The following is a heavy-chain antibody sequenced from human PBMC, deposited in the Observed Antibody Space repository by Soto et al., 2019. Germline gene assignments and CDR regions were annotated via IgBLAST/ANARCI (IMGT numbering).Heavy chain of an antibody. J-gene: IGHJ3*01. CDR1: EFTFNTYS. CDR3: VRDYRYAFDL. D-gene: IGHD3-16*02. V-gene: IGHV3-48*01. Sequence: QLVESGGGLVQPGGSLRLSCAASEFTFNTYSMNWVRQAPGKGLEWLSYISPGSDRMFYADSVKGRFAISRDNAKNSLYLQLHRLRADDTALYYCVRDYRYAFDLWGQGTVVTVSS. CDR2: ISPGSDRM.